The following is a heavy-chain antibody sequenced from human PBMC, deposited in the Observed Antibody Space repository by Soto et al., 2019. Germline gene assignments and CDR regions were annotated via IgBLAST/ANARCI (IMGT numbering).Heavy chain of an antibody. CDR3: ARGVYGSGNYYTGPSDFDS. Sequence: QVQLEQSGAEVKKPGSSVKVSCKASGGTLSDHGVAWLRQAPGQGLEWMGGTIPVFNTAKYAQKFQGRVTVTADTFTNRAYRELSSLRSEDTAFYCWARGVYGSGNYYTGPSDFDSWGQGTMVIVS. J-gene: IGHJ3*02. CDR1: GGTLSDHG. CDR2: TIPVFNTA. D-gene: IGHD3-10*01. V-gene: IGHV1-69*06.